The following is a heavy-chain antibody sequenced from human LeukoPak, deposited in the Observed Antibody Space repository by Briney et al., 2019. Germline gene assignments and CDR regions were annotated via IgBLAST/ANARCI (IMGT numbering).Heavy chain of an antibody. J-gene: IGHJ5*02. V-gene: IGHV1-18*01. CDR3: ARTQPGSYHNFGWFDP. CDR1: GYTFTSYG. Sequence: ASVKVSCKASGYTFTSYGISWVRQAPGQGLEWMGWISAYNGNTNYAQKLQGRVTMTTDTSTSTAYMELRSLRSDDTAVYYCARTQPGSYHNFGWFDPWGQGTLVTVSS. D-gene: IGHD3-10*01. CDR2: ISAYNGNT.